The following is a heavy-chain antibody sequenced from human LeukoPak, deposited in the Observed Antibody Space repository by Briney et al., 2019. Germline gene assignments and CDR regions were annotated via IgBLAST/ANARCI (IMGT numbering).Heavy chain of an antibody. CDR1: GFTFSSYA. V-gene: IGHV3-23*01. CDR2: ISGSGGST. CDR3: AKSGSGTPYYYGMDV. J-gene: IGHJ6*02. Sequence: PGGSLRLPCAASGFTFSSYAMSWDRQAPGKGLEWVSAISGSGGSTYYADSVKGRFTISRDNSKNTLYLQMNSLRAEDTAVYYCAKSGSGTPYYYGMDVWGQGTTVTVSS. D-gene: IGHD3-10*01.